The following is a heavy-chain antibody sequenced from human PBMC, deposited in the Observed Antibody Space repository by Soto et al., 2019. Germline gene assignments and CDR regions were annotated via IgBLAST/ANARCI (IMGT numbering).Heavy chain of an antibody. J-gene: IGHJ3*02. CDR2: ISGSGGST. CDR1: GFTFSSYA. D-gene: IGHD6-6*01. CDR3: AKDSPMYLELVVSAFDI. Sequence: PGGSLRLSCAASGFTFSSYAMSWVRQAPGKGLEWVSAISGSGGSTYYADSVKGRFTISRDNSKNTLYLQMNSLRAKDTAVYYCAKDSPMYLELVVSAFDIWGQGTMVTVSS. V-gene: IGHV3-23*01.